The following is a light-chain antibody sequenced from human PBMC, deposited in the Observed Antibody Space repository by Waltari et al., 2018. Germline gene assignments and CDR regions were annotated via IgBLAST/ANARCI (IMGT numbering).Light chain of an antibody. CDR1: QRVNTN. J-gene: IGKJ4*01. V-gene: IGKV3-15*01. Sequence: VVTQSPATLSVSPGKTVILSCRASQRVNTNLAWYQQKPGQAPRLLIFAASTRAPGIPSRFGGSGSGTEFTLTITSLQFEDVGVYFCQQYHKWPPGGFGGGTKVEIE. CDR3: QQYHKWPPGG. CDR2: AAS.